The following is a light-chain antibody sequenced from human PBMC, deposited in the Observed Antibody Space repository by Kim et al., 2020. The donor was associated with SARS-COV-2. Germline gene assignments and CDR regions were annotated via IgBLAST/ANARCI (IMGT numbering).Light chain of an antibody. Sequence: ASVGDGCTIIGRAGQSFISGLAWNQQKPRKAPELLFKEASILQSGVPSRFSGSGSGTKFTLTFSSLQPDDFATYYCQQYNSAPLTFGGGTKVDIK. CDR3: QQYNSAPLT. J-gene: IGKJ4*01. CDR1: QSFISG. V-gene: IGKV1-5*03. CDR2: EAS.